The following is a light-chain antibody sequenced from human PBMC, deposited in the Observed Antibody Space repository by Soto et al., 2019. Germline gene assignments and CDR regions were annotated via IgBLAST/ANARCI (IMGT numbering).Light chain of an antibody. CDR1: QSVSSN. V-gene: IGKV3-15*01. CDR3: QQYNNCPYT. CDR2: AAS. Sequence: EIVLTQSPGTLSLSPGERCTLSCRASQSVSSNLAWYQQKPGQAPRLLIYAASARATGIPARFSGSGSGTDFTPTISSLQSEDFAVYYCQQYNNCPYTFGQGTKVDIK. J-gene: IGKJ2*01.